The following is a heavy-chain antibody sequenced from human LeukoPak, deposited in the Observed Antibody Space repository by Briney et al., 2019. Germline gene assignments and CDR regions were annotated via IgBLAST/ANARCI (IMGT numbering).Heavy chain of an antibody. J-gene: IGHJ6*02. CDR1: GDIFTSNG. CDR3: ARAYSVVVPAAIPYYYYGMDV. V-gene: IGHV1-18*01. CDR2: ISAYNGNT. Sequence: ASVKASSKASGDIFTSNGISWVRQAPGQGLEWMGWISAYNGNTNYAQKLQGRVTMTTDTSTSTAYMELRSLRSDDTAVYYCARAYSVVVPAAIPYYYYGMDVWGQGTTVTVSS. D-gene: IGHD2-2*02.